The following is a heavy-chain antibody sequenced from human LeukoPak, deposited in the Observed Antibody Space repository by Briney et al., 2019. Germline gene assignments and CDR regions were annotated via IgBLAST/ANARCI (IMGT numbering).Heavy chain of an antibody. V-gene: IGHV3-21*01. J-gene: IGHJ4*02. CDR2: ISSSSHYI. CDR1: GFTFSSYS. CDR3: ARDSSSTQQLWFVY. Sequence: GGSLRLSCAASGFTFSSYSMNWVRQAPGKGLEWVSYISSSSHYIYYADSVKGRFTISRDNAENSLYLQMNSLRAEDTAVYYCARDSSSTQQLWFVYWGQGTLVTVSS. D-gene: IGHD5-18*01.